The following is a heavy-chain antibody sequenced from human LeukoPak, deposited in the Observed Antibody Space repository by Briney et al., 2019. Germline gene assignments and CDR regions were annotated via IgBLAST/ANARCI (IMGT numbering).Heavy chain of an antibody. Sequence: GGSLRLSCAASGFTFGSYAMTWVHQAPGKGLGWVSHISGSGGSTYHADSVKGRFTISRDNSKNTVYLQMNSLRAEDTAVYYCAKTTAGHSSGRDPGWPVDYWGQGTLVTVSS. J-gene: IGHJ4*02. CDR3: AKTTAGHSSGRDPGWPVDY. D-gene: IGHD6-19*01. CDR1: GFTFGSYA. CDR2: ISGSGGST. V-gene: IGHV3-23*01.